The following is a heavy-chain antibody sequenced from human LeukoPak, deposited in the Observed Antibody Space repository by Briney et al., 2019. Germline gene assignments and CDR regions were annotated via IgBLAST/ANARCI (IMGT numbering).Heavy chain of an antibody. V-gene: IGHV1-8*01. Sequence: ASVKVSCKASGYTFTSYDINWMRQATGQGLEWMGWMNPNSGNTGYAQKFQGRVTMTRNTSISTAYMELSSLGSEDTAVYYCARAYPTLGYCSSTSCLNYYYYGMDVWGQGTTVTVSS. D-gene: IGHD2-2*01. CDR1: GYTFTSYD. CDR3: ARAYPTLGYCSSTSCLNYYYYGMDV. CDR2: MNPNSGNT. J-gene: IGHJ6*02.